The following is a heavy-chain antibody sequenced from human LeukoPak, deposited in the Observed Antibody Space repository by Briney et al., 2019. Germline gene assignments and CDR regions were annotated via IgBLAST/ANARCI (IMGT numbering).Heavy chain of an antibody. CDR1: GGSIDSYY. J-gene: IGHJ4*02. Sequence: SETLSLTRTVSGGSIDSYYWSWIRQPPGKGLEWIGYIYYTGSTEYHPSLKSRVTISLDTSKNQFSLKLTSVTAADTAVYYCARVYQSAGYYFDYWGQGNLVSVSS. D-gene: IGHD2-2*01. CDR3: ARVYQSAGYYFDY. CDR2: IYYTGST. V-gene: IGHV4-59*01.